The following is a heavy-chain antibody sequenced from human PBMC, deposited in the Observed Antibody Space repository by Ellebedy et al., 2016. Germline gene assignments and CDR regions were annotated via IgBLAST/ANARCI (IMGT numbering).Heavy chain of an antibody. CDR2: INAGNGNT. Sequence: GGSLRLSCAASGFTFSSYAMHWVRQAPGQRLEWMGWINAGNGNTKYSQKFQGRVTITRDTSASTAYMELSSLRSEDTAVYYCAREIHVLLWFGELLPVDYWGQGTLVTVSS. CDR3: AREIHVLLWFGELLPVDY. CDR1: GFTFSSYA. J-gene: IGHJ4*02. V-gene: IGHV1-3*01. D-gene: IGHD3-10*01.